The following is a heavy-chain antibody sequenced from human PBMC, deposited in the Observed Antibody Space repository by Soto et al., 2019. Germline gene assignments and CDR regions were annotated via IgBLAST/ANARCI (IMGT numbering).Heavy chain of an antibody. CDR2: INAGNGNT. D-gene: IGHD2-15*01. Sequence: GASVKVSCKASGYTFTSYAMHWVRQAPGQRLEWMGWINAGNGNTKYSQKFQGRVTITRDTYASTAYMELSSLRSEDTAVYYCAGGSKLGYCSGGSCPWDAFDIWGQGTMVTVSS. CDR1: GYTFTSYA. J-gene: IGHJ3*02. V-gene: IGHV1-3*01. CDR3: AGGSKLGYCSGGSCPWDAFDI.